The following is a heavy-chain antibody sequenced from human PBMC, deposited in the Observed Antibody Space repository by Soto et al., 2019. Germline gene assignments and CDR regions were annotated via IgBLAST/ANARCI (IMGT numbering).Heavy chain of an antibody. CDR1: GYSFTSYW. CDR2: IDPSDSYT. Sequence: GESLKISCKGSGYSFTSYWISWVRQMPGKGLEWMGRIDPSDSYTNYSPSFQGHVTISADKSISTAYLQWSSLKASDTAMYYCARHSGRREGSISFDYWGQGTLVTVSS. CDR3: ARHSGRREGSISFDY. J-gene: IGHJ4*02. D-gene: IGHD2-21*01. V-gene: IGHV5-10-1*01.